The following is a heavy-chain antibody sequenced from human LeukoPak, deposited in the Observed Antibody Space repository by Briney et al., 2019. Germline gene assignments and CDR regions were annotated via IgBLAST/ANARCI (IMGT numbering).Heavy chain of an antibody. V-gene: IGHV1-46*01. CDR2: INPSGGST. CDR3: ASRHLYGSGIHPFDY. CDR1: GYTFTSYY. Sequence: GASVKVSCKASGYTFTSYYMHWVRQAPGQGLEWMGIINPSGGSTSYAQKFQGRVTMTRDMSTSTVYMELSSLRSKDAAVYYCASRHLYGSGIHPFDYWGQGTLVTVSS. D-gene: IGHD3-10*01. J-gene: IGHJ4*02.